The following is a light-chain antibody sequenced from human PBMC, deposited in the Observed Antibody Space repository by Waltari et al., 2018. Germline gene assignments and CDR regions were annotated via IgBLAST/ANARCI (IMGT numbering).Light chain of an antibody. CDR3: QQYKMWAQT. Sequence: EIVMTQSPATLSVSPGDRATLSCRATESVSGNLAWYQQKPGQAPRLLIYGTVTRATGIPARFSGSGSGTEFTLTISSLQSEDFAVYHCQQYKMWAQTFGQGTKVEIK. V-gene: IGKV3-15*01. CDR1: ESVSGN. CDR2: GTV. J-gene: IGKJ1*01.